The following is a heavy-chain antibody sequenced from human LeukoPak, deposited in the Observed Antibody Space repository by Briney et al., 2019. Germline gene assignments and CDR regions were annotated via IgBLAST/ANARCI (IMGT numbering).Heavy chain of an antibody. D-gene: IGHD5-12*01. CDR3: ARDVIVATIRDPYYYYYYYMDV. CDR1: GATFSSYA. J-gene: IGHJ6*03. V-gene: IGHV1-69*05. Sequence: ASVKVSCKASGATFSSYAISWVRQAPGQGLEWMGRIIPIFGTANYAQKFQGRVTITTDESTSTAYMELSSLRSEDTAVYYCARDVIVATIRDPYYYYYYYMDVWGKGTTVTVSS. CDR2: IIPIFGTA.